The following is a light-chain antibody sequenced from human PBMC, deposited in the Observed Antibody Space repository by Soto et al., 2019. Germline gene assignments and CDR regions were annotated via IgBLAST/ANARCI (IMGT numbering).Light chain of an antibody. V-gene: IGLV2-11*01. Sequence: QSALTQPRSVSGSPGQSVTISCTGTSTDVGGYRYVSWYQQYPGKAPKLLIYDVYNRPSGVPHRFSASKSGNTASLTISGLQAEDEADYYCSSFGRSHTPYLALGSGTKLTVL. CDR1: STDVGGYRY. CDR2: DVY. J-gene: IGLJ1*01. CDR3: SSFGRSHTPYLA.